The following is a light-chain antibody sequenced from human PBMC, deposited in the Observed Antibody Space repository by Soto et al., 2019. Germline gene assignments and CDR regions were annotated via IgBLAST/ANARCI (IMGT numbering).Light chain of an antibody. V-gene: IGLV2-14*01. Sequence: QSVLAQPAAVSGSPGQSITISCTGTSSDVGGYNYVSWYQQHPGKAPKLMIYAVSNRPSGVSNRFSGSKSGNTATLTISGLQAEDEADYYCCSYTVSGTHVSGTATKVTVL. J-gene: IGLJ1*01. CDR2: AVS. CDR1: SSDVGGYNY. CDR3: CSYTVSGTHV.